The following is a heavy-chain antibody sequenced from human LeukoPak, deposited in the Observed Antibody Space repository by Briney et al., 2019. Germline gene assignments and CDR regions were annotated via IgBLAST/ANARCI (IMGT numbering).Heavy chain of an antibody. CDR1: GYTFTGYY. CDR3: ATNLFYYYGSGSLGY. Sequence: ASVKVSCKASGYTFTGYYMHWVRQATGQGLEWMGWMNPNSGNTGYAQKFQGRVTMTRNTSISTAYMELSSLRSEDTAVYYCATNLFYYYGSGSLGYWGQGTLVTVSS. J-gene: IGHJ4*02. V-gene: IGHV1-8*02. D-gene: IGHD3-10*01. CDR2: MNPNSGNT.